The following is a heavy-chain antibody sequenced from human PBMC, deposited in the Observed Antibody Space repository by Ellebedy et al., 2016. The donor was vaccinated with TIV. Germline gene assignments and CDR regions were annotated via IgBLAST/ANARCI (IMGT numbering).Heavy chain of an antibody. J-gene: IGHJ4*02. CDR1: GFTVSGYW. Sequence: GESLKISXAASGFTVSGYWMHWVRQAPGKGLVWVSRISTDGSSTSYADSVKGRFTISRDNAKNTLYLQMNSLRAEDTAVYYCAREGKGDEVDCWGQGTLVTVSS. V-gene: IGHV3-74*01. CDR3: AREGKGDEVDC. CDR2: ISTDGSST. D-gene: IGHD1-26*01.